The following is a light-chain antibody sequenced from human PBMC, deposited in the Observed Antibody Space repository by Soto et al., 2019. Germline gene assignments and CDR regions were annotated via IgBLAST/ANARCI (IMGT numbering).Light chain of an antibody. CDR2: GAT. Sequence: DIQLTQSPSSLSASVGDRVTITCRASQNINTYLNWYQQKPGKAPKLLIYGATSLQSGVPSRFSADGSGTDFTLTISSLQPEDFATYYCQQSSSGPPFTFGPGTKVDIK. V-gene: IGKV1-39*01. CDR3: QQSSSGPPFT. J-gene: IGKJ3*01. CDR1: QNINTY.